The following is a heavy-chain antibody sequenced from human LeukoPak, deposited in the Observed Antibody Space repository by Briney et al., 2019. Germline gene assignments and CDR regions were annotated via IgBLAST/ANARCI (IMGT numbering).Heavy chain of an antibody. CDR2: IYSGGST. D-gene: IGHD1-26*01. V-gene: IGHV3-53*01. J-gene: IGHJ6*03. CDR1: GFTVSSNY. Sequence: GGSLRLSCAASGFTVSSNYMSWVRQAPGKGLEWVSVIYSGGSTYYADSVKGRFTISRDNSKNTLYLQMNSLRAEDTAVYYCARRSGSYFHYYYSYMAVSGKGTTVTVSS. CDR3: ARRSGSYFHYYYSYMAV.